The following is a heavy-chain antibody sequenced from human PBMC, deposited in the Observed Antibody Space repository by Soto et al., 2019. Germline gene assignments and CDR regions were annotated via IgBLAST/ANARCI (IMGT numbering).Heavy chain of an antibody. CDR2: ISYDGSNK. J-gene: IGHJ1*01. Sequence: QVQLVESGGDVVQPGRSLRLSCAASGFTFSSYGMHWVRQAPGKGLEWVAVISYDGSNKYYADSVKGRFTISRDNSKNTLYLQMISLRAEDTAVYYCAKSQGYYYDSSGYPSVAEYFQHWGQGTLVTVSS. CDR1: GFTFSSYG. D-gene: IGHD3-22*01. V-gene: IGHV3-30*18. CDR3: AKSQGYYYDSSGYPSVAEYFQH.